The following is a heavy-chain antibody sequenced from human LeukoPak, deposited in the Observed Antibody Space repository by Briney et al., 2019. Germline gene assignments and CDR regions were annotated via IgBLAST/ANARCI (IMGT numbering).Heavy chain of an antibody. J-gene: IGHJ5*02. V-gene: IGHV3-7*03. D-gene: IGHD2-2*01. CDR1: GCTFDDYG. Sequence: GGSLRLSCAASGCTFDDYGMSWVRQAPGKGLEWVANIKQDGSEKYYVDSVKGRFTISRDNAKNSLYLQMNSLRAEDTAVYYCAKVGCSSTSCYPRSGNWFDPWGQGTLVTVSS. CDR3: AKVGCSSTSCYPRSGNWFDP. CDR2: IKQDGSEK.